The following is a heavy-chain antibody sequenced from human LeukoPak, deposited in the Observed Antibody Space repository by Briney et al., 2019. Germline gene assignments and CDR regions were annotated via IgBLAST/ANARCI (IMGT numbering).Heavy chain of an antibody. CDR3: ARAPLSAGLDY. V-gene: IGHV3-53*01. Sequence: GGSLRLSCAASGCTVSSNYMSWVRQAPGKGLEWVSVIYSGGSTYYADSVKGRFTISRDNSKNTLYLQMNSLRAEDTAVYYCARAPLSAGLDYWGQGTLVTVSS. D-gene: IGHD6-19*01. CDR2: IYSGGST. CDR1: GCTVSSNY. J-gene: IGHJ4*02.